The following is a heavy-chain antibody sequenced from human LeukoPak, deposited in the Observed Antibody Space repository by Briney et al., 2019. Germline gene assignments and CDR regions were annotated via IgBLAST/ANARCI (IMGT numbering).Heavy chain of an antibody. Sequence: GGSLRLSCVASGFTFSSHWMTWVRQAPGKGLEWVATINQDGSEKYYVDSVKGRFTISRDNAKNPLYLQMNSLRAEDTAVYYCARDHVTPGLLFDYWGQGNLVTVSS. CDR2: INQDGSEK. CDR1: GFTFSSHW. J-gene: IGHJ4*02. D-gene: IGHD2-21*01. CDR3: ARDHVTPGLLFDY. V-gene: IGHV3-7*01.